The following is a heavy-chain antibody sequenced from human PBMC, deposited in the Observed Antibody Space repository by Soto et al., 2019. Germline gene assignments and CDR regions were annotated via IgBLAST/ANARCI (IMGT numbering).Heavy chain of an antibody. CDR1: GGTFSGYG. J-gene: IGHJ4*02. CDR3: ARGAGIFGVVACDF. CDR2: VIPILAST. D-gene: IGHD3-3*01. Sequence: QVQLVQSGAEVKKPGSSVTVSCRASGGTFSGYGISWVRQAPGQGLEWMGGVIPILASTYYAQDFQGRITSTADESTSTVYMELRRLRSDDTAVYYCARGAGIFGVVACDFWGQGTLVTGSS. V-gene: IGHV1-69*01.